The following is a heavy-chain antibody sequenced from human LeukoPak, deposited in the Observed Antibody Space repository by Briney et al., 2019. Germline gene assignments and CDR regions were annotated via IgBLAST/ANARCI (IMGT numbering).Heavy chain of an antibody. Sequence: KTGGSLRLSSAASGFTFTDYYMSWLRQAPGKGLEWVSHISTSGSTIYYADSVKGRFTISRDNAKNSLYLQMNSLRAEDTAVYYCARGYEVRYYFYGMDVWGQGTTVTVSS. V-gene: IGHV3-11*01. D-gene: IGHD3-16*01. CDR3: ARGYEVRYYFYGMDV. J-gene: IGHJ6*02. CDR2: ISTSGSTI. CDR1: GFTFTDYY.